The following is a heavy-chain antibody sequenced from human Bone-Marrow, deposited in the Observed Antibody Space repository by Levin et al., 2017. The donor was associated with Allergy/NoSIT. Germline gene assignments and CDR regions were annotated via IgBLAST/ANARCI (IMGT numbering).Heavy chain of an antibody. V-gene: IGHV3-49*03. CDR1: GFTFGDYA. D-gene: IGHD2-15*01. J-gene: IGHJ6*03. Sequence: GGSLRLSCTASGFTFGDYAMSWFRQAPGKGLEWVGFIRSKAYGGTTEYAASVKGRFTISRDDSKSIAYLQMNSLKTEDTAVYYCTRGGGYCSGGSCYSGEERYYYYYMDVWGKGTTVTVSS. CDR2: IRSKAYGGTT. CDR3: TRGGGYCSGGSCYSGEERYYYYYMDV.